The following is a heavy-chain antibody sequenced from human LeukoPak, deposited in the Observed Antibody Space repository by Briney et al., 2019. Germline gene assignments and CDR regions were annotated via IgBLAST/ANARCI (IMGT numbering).Heavy chain of an antibody. V-gene: IGHV1-58*01. J-gene: IGHJ4*02. D-gene: IGHD3-22*01. CDR3: ARYGGGGYYYDSSGPYDY. CDR1: GFTFTSSA. CDR2: IVVGSGNT. Sequence: SVKVSCKASGFTFTSSAVQWVRQARGQRLEWIGWIVVGSGNTNYAQKFQERVTITRDMSTSTAYMELSSLRSEDTAVYYCARYGGGGYYYDSSGPYDYWGQGTLVTVSS.